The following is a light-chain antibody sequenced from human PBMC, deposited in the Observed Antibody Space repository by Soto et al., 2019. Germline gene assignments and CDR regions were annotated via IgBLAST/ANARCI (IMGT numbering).Light chain of an antibody. CDR2: EVS. Sequence: QYALTQPPSASGSPGQSVTISCTGTSSDVGGYNYVSWYQQDPGKAPKVMIYEVSKRPSGVPDRFSGSKSGNTASLTVSGLQAEDEADYYCSSYAGSSGVVFGGGTKLTVL. CDR1: SSDVGGYNY. V-gene: IGLV2-8*01. J-gene: IGLJ2*01. CDR3: SSYAGSSGVV.